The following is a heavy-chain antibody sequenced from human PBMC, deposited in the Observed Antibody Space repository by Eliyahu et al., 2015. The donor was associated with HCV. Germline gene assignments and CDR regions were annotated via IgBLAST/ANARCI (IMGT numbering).Heavy chain of an antibody. V-gene: IGHV4-39*07. CDR3: ARERRSDPDH. D-gene: IGHD5-24*01. CDR2: IYFSGTT. Sequence: QLQLQESGPGLVKPSETLSLXCXVSGGSIGSSSYYWAWIRQPPGKGLEWIGSIYFSGTTYYNPSLKSRVTISVDTSKNLFSLELSSVTAADTAVYYCARERRSDPDHWGQGTLVTVSS. CDR1: GGSIGSSSYY. J-gene: IGHJ4*02.